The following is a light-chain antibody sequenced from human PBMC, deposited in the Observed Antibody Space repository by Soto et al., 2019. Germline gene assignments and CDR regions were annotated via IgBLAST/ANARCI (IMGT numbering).Light chain of an antibody. Sequence: NVLTQSPSALSLSPGERATLSCRASLSVSGNYLAWCRQTPGQPPRLLIYGASSRATGIPDRLSGSGSRTDFTLTISSLQAGDVATFYFQKYKSAPFTFGQGTKLEI. CDR3: QKYKSAPFT. CDR1: LSVSGNY. V-gene: IGKV3-20*01. CDR2: GAS. J-gene: IGKJ2*01.